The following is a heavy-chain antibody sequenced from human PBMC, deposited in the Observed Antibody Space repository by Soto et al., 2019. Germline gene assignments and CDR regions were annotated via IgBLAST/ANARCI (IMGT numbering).Heavy chain of an antibody. V-gene: IGHV1-18*01. D-gene: IGHD1-20*01. J-gene: IGHJ4*02. CDR2: ISAYNGNT. CDR1: GYTFTSYG. Sequence: ASVKVSCKASGYTFTSYGICWVRQAPGQGLDWMGWISAYNGNTNYAQKLQGRVTMTTDTSTSTAYMELRSLRSDDTAVYYCARDSPSNWYGNFDYWGQGTLVTVSS. CDR3: ARDSPSNWYGNFDY.